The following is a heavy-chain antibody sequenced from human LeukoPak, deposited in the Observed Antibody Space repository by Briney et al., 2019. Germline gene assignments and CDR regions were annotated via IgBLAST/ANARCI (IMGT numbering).Heavy chain of an antibody. CDR2: IKEDGSEK. CDR1: GFTFSSYW. Sequence: GGSLRLSCAASGFTFSSYWMSWVRQAPGKGLEWVANIKEDGSEKYYVDSVKGRFTISRDNAKNSLYVQMNSLGAEDTAVYYCAKTRPLDSSSWSHGDYWGQGTLVTVSS. CDR3: AKTRPLDSSSWSHGDY. J-gene: IGHJ4*02. V-gene: IGHV3-7*01. D-gene: IGHD6-13*01.